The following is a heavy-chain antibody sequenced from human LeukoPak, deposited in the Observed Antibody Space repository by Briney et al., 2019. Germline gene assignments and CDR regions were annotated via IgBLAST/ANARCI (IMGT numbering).Heavy chain of an antibody. Sequence: GGSLRLSCAPSGFTFSRHGMHWVRQAPGKGLEWVAIISNDGSRKYYAHSVEGRFTISRDNSKNTLYLQMDSLRAEDTALYYCARYDNGKDYFDYWGQGTLVTVSS. CDR1: GFTFSRHG. J-gene: IGHJ4*02. CDR3: ARYDNGKDYFDY. CDR2: ISNDGSRK. D-gene: IGHD1-1*01. V-gene: IGHV3-30*03.